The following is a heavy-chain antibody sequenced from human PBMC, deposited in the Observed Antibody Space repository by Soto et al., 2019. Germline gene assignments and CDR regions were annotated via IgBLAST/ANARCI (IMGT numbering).Heavy chain of an antibody. D-gene: IGHD7-27*01. V-gene: IGHV3-30*04. CDR3: ARVRLTGFQRGAFDI. CDR1: GFTFSSYA. Sequence: GGSLRLSCAASGFTFSSYAMHWVRQAPGKGLEWVAVISYDGSNKYYADSVKGRFTISRDNSKNTLYLQMNSLRAEDTAVYYCARVRLTGFQRGAFDIWGQGTMGTVS. J-gene: IGHJ3*02. CDR2: ISYDGSNK.